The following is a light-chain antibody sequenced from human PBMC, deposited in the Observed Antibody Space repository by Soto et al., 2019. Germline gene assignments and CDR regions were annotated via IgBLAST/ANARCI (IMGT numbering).Light chain of an antibody. J-gene: IGKJ1*01. Sequence: DIQLTQSPSSLSASVGDRLTITCRASQSISYSLNWYQQRPGEAPKVLIYGASNLQSGVPGRFSGSGSGTDFALTISSLQPEDFATYYCHQTAGSLTWTFGQGTRVEAK. V-gene: IGKV1-39*01. CDR2: GAS. CDR3: HQTAGSLTWT. CDR1: QSISYS.